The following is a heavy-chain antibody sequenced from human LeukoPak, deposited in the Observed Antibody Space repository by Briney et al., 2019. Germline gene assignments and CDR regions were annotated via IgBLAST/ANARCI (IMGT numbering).Heavy chain of an antibody. J-gene: IGHJ4*02. CDR3: ATLQAYYDSSGYPRDY. V-gene: IGHV4-34*01. CDR1: GGSFSGYY. D-gene: IGHD3-22*01. Sequence: PSETLSLTCAVYGGSFSGYYWSWIRQPPGKGLEWIGEINHSGSTNYNPSLKSRVTISVDTSKNQFSLKLSSVTAADTAVYYCATLQAYYDSSGYPRDYWGQGTLVTVSS. CDR2: INHSGST.